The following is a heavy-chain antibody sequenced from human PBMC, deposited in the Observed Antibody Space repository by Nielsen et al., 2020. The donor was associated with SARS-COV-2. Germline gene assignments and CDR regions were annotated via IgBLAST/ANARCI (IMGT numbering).Heavy chain of an antibody. CDR3: ARGGGRCSRTSCYSRRFDP. D-gene: IGHD2-2*01. CDR2: IYYSGST. Sequence: SETLSLTCTVSGGSISSSSYYWGWIRQPPGKGLEWIGYIYYSGSTNYNPSLKSRVTISVDTSKNQFSLKLSSVTAADTAVYYCARGGGRCSRTSCYSRRFDPWGQGTLVTVSS. V-gene: IGHV4-61*05. J-gene: IGHJ5*02. CDR1: GGSISSSSYY.